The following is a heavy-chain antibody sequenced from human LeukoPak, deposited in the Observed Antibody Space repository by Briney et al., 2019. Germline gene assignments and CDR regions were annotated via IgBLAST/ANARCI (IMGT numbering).Heavy chain of an antibody. CDR1: GYTFTGYY. CDR3: ARWCVVPAAGDGYAFYI. J-gene: IGHJ3*02. CDR2: INPNSGGT. Sequence: ASVNLSFTGTGYTFTGYYMHWVRQAPGQGLEWMGWINPNSGGTNYAQKFQGRVTMTRDRSVSTAYMELSRLTSDDTAVYYCARWCVVPAAGDGYAFYIYGQGTMVTVSA. D-gene: IGHD2-2*01. V-gene: IGHV1-2*02.